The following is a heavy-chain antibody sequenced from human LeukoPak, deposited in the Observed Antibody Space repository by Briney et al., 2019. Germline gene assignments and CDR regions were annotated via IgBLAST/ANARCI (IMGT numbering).Heavy chain of an antibody. D-gene: IGHD3-3*01. V-gene: IGHV3-21*01. CDR3: ARGHVLRFLEWPNAYAFDI. CDR2: ISSSSSYI. Sequence: PGGSLRLSCAASGFTFSSYSMNWVRQAPGKGLEWVSSISSSSSYIYYADSVKGRFTISRDNAKNSLYLQINSLRAEDTAVYYCARGHVLRFLEWPNAYAFDIWGQGTMVTVSS. J-gene: IGHJ3*02. CDR1: GFTFSSYS.